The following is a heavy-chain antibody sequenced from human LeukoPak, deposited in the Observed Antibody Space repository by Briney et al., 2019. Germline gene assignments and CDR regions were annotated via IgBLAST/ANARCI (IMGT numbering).Heavy chain of an antibody. V-gene: IGHV1-18*01. CDR2: ISAYTGNT. D-gene: IGHD1-26*01. CDR3: ARGERAWPLDY. J-gene: IGHJ4*02. Sequence: ASVKVSCKASGGTFSSYAISWVRQAPGQGLEWMGRISAYTGNTNYAQTLQGRVTMTTDTSTATAYMELGSLRSDDTAIYYCARGERAWPLDYWGQGTLVTVSS. CDR1: GGTFSSYA.